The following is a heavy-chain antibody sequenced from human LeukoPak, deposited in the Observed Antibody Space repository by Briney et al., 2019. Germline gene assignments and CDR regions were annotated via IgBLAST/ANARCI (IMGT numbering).Heavy chain of an antibody. CDR3: AKGSDSSSWYFFDS. V-gene: IGHV3-9*01. Sequence: PGGSLRLSCAASGFRFDDYAMHWVRQASGKGLEWVSGIGWNSGSIGYVDSVKGRFTISRDNAKKSLYLQMNSLRAEDTALYYCAKGSDSSSWYFFDSWGQGTPVIVSS. D-gene: IGHD6-13*01. J-gene: IGHJ4*02. CDR1: GFRFDDYA. CDR2: IGWNSGSI.